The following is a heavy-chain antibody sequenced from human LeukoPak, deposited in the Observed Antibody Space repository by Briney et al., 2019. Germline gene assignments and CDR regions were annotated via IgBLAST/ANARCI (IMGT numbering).Heavy chain of an antibody. CDR2: IWYDGSYK. CDR3: ARDPVRDGYPYPFDY. D-gene: IGHD5-24*01. V-gene: IGHV3-33*01. J-gene: IGHJ4*02. Sequence: PGRSLRLSCAASGFTFSRYGMHWVRQAPGKGLEWVAVIWYDGSYKYYADSVKGRFTISRDNSKNTLYLQMDSLRGEDTAVYYCARDPVRDGYPYPFDYWGQGTLVTVSS. CDR1: GFTFSRYG.